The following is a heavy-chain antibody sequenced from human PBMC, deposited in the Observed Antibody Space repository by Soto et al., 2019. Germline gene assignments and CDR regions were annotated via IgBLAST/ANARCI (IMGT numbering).Heavy chain of an antibody. J-gene: IGHJ6*02. Sequence: GESLKISCKGSGYSFTSYWIGWVRQMPGKGLEWMGIIYPGGSDTRYSPSFQGQVTISADKSISTAYLQWSSLKASDTAMYYCARQSIAAAAPYYGMDVWGQGTTVTVSS. CDR2: IYPGGSDT. V-gene: IGHV5-51*01. CDR3: ARQSIAAAAPYYGMDV. D-gene: IGHD6-13*01. CDR1: GYSFTSYW.